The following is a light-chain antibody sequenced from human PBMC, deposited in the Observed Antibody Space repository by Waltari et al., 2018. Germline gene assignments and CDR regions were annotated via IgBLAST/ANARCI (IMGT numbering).Light chain of an antibody. CDR3: SSYAGSVV. CDR1: SRDIGSYNV. V-gene: IGLV2-23*02. CDR2: GVN. Sequence: QSALTQPASVSGSPGQSITISCTGSSRDIGSYNVVSWYQHHPGKDPKLLIYGVNNRPSGVSNRFSGSKSGNTASLTISGLQAEDEADYYCSSYAGSVVFGGGTKLTVL. J-gene: IGLJ3*02.